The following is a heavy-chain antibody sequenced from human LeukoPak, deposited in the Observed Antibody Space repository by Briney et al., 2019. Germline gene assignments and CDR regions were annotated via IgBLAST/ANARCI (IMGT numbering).Heavy chain of an antibody. CDR3: ARGSNYYDSSGYFGY. D-gene: IGHD3-22*01. J-gene: IGHJ4*02. CDR1: GGSISSYY. CDR2: IYYSGST. V-gene: IGHV4-59*12. Sequence: SETLSLTCTVSGGSISSYYWSWLRQPPGKGLEWIGYIYYSGSTNYNPSLKSRVTISVDTSKNQFSLKLSSVTAADTAVYYCARGSNYYDSSGYFGYWGQGTLVTVSS.